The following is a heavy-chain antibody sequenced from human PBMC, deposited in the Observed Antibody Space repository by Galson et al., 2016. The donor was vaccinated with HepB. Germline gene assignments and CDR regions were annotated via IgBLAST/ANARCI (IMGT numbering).Heavy chain of an antibody. CDR3: TRNFDL. Sequence: SLRLSCAASGFTLGNYWMNWARQAPGKGLEWLANIKKDGSEINYVDSVKGRFTISRDNAKNSLYLQMNSLRAEDTALYYRTRNFDLWGRGTQVTVSS. CDR2: IKKDGSEI. J-gene: IGHJ2*01. V-gene: IGHV3-7*04. CDR1: GFTLGNYW.